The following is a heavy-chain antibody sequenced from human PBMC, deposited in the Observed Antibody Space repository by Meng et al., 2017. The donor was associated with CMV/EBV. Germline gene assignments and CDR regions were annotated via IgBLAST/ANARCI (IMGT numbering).Heavy chain of an antibody. Sequence: GGSLRLSCAASGFTVIRNYMSWVRQAPGKGLEGGSVIYSGGSTYYAESVKGRFTISRDNSKNTLYLQMNSLRAEDTSVYYCARDLGQLGPGDWFDPWGQGTLVTVSS. J-gene: IGHJ5*02. D-gene: IGHD6-6*01. CDR2: IYSGGST. V-gene: IGHV3-53*01. CDR3: ARDLGQLGPGDWFDP. CDR1: GFTVIRNY.